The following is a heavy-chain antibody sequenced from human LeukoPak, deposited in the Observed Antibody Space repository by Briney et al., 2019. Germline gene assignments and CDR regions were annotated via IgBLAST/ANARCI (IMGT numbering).Heavy chain of an antibody. CDR3: ARVWGGSSWYDYYYYMDV. Sequence: SGGSLRLSCAASGFTFSSYAMSWVRQAPGKGLEWVSSISSSSSYIYYADSVKGRFTISRDNAKNSLYLQMNSLRAEDTAVYYCARVWGGSSWYDYYYYMDVWGKGTTVTVSS. D-gene: IGHD6-13*01. J-gene: IGHJ6*03. CDR2: ISSSSSYI. V-gene: IGHV3-21*01. CDR1: GFTFSSYA.